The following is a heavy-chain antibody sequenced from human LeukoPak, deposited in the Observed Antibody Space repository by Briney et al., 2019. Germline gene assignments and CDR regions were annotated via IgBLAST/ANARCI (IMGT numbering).Heavy chain of an antibody. Sequence: ASVKVSCKVSGYTLTELSMPWVRQAPGKGLEWMGGFDPEDGETIYAQKFQGRVTMTEDTSTDTAYMELSSLRSEDTAVYYCATRLYYDSSVYSSLSPFDYWGQGTLVTVSS. CDR2: FDPEDGET. J-gene: IGHJ4*02. CDR1: GYTLTELS. D-gene: IGHD3-22*01. CDR3: ATRLYYDSSVYSSLSPFDY. V-gene: IGHV1-24*01.